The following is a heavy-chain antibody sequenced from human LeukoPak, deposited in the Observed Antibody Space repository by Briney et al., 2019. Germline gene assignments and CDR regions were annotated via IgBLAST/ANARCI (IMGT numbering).Heavy chain of an antibody. J-gene: IGHJ5*02. CDR3: ARVRSGSDDWVDP. V-gene: IGHV3-74*03. Sequence: GGSLRLSCAASGFTFSAYWMHWVRQAPGKGLVWVSRIDTVGSTTTYADSVKGRFTISRDNAKNTLHLQMSSLTAEDTGVYYCARVRSGSDDWVDPWGQRTLVTVSS. CDR2: IDTVGSTT. D-gene: IGHD1-26*01. CDR1: GFTFSAYW.